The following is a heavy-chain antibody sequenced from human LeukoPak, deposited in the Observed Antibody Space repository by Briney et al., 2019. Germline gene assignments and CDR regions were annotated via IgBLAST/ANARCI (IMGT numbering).Heavy chain of an antibody. V-gene: IGHV1-2*02. Sequence: GASVKVSCKASGYTFTGYYMHWVRQAPGQGLEWMGWINPNSGGTNYAQKFQDRVTMTRDTSISTAYMELGGLRSDDTAVYYCARVASTTCYCSLEYWGQGTLVTVSS. CDR2: INPNSGGT. J-gene: IGHJ4*02. CDR1: GYTFTGYY. CDR3: ARVASTTCYCSLEY. D-gene: IGHD2-2*01.